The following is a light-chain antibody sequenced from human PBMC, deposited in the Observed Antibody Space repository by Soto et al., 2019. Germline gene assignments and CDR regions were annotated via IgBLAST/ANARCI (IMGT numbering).Light chain of an antibody. CDR3: QPYNSYWT. V-gene: IGKV1-5*03. J-gene: IGKJ1*01. CDR2: KAS. Sequence: DIQMTQSPSTLSASVGDRVTITCRASQSISSWLAWYQQKPGKAPKLLIYKASSLESGVPSRFRGSGSGTEFTLTISSLQPDDFATYYCQPYNSYWTFGQGTKVEIK. CDR1: QSISSW.